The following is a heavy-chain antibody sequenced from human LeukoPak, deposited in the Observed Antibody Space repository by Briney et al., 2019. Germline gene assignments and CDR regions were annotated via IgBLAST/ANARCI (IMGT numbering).Heavy chain of an antibody. Sequence: GGSLRLSCAASGFTFSSYGMHWVRQAPGKGLEWVAFIRYDGSNKYYADSVKGRFTISRDNSTNTLYLQMTSLRAEDTAVYYCAKDLAGPDYDFWSGYYWSAANWFDPWGQGTLVTVSS. CDR3: AKDLAGPDYDFWSGYYWSAANWFDP. J-gene: IGHJ5*02. V-gene: IGHV3-30*02. CDR2: IRYDGSNK. D-gene: IGHD3-3*01. CDR1: GFTFSSYG.